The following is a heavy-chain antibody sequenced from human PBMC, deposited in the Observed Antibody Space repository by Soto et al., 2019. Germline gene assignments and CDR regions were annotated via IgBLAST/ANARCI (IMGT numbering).Heavy chain of an antibody. J-gene: IGHJ3*01. CDR1: GITFSSHA. D-gene: IGHD2-2*01. CDR3: TKALYCSSTSCYSGGDSFHV. V-gene: IGHV3-23*01. CDR2: ITTTGSST. Sequence: PGGSLILSCASSGITFSSHAMSWVRQAPGKGLEWVSSITTTGSSTFYADSVKGRFTISRDNSKNTLYLQMSSLRAEDTAVYFCTKALYCSSTSCYSGGDSFHVWGQGTMVTVSS.